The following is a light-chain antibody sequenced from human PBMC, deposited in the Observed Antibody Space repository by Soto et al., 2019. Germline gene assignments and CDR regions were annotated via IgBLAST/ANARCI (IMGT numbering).Light chain of an antibody. CDR3: QSFDTRLNTVI. CDR2: GNK. V-gene: IGLV1-40*01. CDR1: SSNIGADYD. J-gene: IGLJ2*01. Sequence: QSVVTQPPSVSGAPGQRVTISCTGSSSNIGADYDVHWYQQFPGRAPKLLIYGNKNRPSGVPDQFSGSKSGTSASLDITGLQAEDEADYYCQSFDTRLNTVIFGGGTKLTVL.